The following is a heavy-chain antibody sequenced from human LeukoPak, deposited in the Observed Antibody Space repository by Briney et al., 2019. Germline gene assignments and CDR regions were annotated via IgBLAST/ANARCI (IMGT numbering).Heavy chain of an antibody. CDR3: ARDYGGSSPFDY. V-gene: IGHV3-48*03. Sequence: GGSLRLSCAASGFTFSSYEMHWVRQAPGKGLEWVSYIDSSGSTIYYADSVKGRFAISRDNAKNSLYLQMNSLRAEDTAVYYCARDYGGSSPFDYWGQGTLVTVSS. CDR2: IDSSGSTI. J-gene: IGHJ4*02. CDR1: GFTFSSYE. D-gene: IGHD4-23*01.